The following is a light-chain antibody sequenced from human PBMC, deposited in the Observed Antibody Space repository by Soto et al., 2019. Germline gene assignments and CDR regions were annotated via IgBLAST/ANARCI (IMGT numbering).Light chain of an antibody. CDR1: QSISTW. CDR3: QQYNSYSPIT. V-gene: IGKV1-5*03. CDR2: KAS. J-gene: IGKJ4*01. Sequence: DIQMTQSPSTLPASVGDRVTITCRANQSISTWLAWYQQKPGKAPNLLIYKASRLETGVPSRFSGSGSGTEFTLTINFMQPDDFATYYCQQYNSYSPITCGGGTKVDIK.